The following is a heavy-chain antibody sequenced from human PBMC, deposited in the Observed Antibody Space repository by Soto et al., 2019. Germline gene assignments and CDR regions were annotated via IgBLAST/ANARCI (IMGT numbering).Heavy chain of an antibody. CDR1: GFSLSTSGVG. Sequence: QITLKESGPTLVKPTQTLTLTCTFSGFSLSTSGVGVGWIRQPPGKALEWLALIYWDDDKRYSPSLKSRLTITKDTSKNQVVLTMTNMDPVDTATYYCAHSLGMVRGATGYYFDYWGQGTLVTVSS. J-gene: IGHJ4*02. CDR3: AHSLGMVRGATGYYFDY. CDR2: IYWDDDK. V-gene: IGHV2-5*02. D-gene: IGHD3-10*01.